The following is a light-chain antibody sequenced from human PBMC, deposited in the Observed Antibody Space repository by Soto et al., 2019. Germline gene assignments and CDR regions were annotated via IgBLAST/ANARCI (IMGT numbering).Light chain of an antibody. CDR1: QSIGTY. J-gene: IGKJ5*01. CDR3: QESYSIPIT. CDR2: GAS. V-gene: IGKV1-39*01. Sequence: DIPMTQSPSSLSASVGDRVTVTCRASQSIGTYLNWYQHKVGKAPKLLIYGASTLYSGVPSRFSGSGSGTDFTLTISSLQPEDSATYFCQESYSIPITFGQGTRLEMK.